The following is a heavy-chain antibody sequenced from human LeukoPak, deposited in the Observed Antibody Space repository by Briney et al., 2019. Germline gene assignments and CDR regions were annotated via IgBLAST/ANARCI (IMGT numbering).Heavy chain of an antibody. Sequence: SETLSLTYTVSGGSISTYYWSWIRQPAGKGLEWIGRIHSSGNTNYNPSLKSRVTMSVDTSRNQFSLKVSSVTAADTAVYYCARMNSNGLDCWGQGTLVTVSS. V-gene: IGHV4-4*07. D-gene: IGHD4-11*01. CDR1: GGSISTYY. J-gene: IGHJ4*02. CDR3: ARMNSNGLDC. CDR2: IHSSGNT.